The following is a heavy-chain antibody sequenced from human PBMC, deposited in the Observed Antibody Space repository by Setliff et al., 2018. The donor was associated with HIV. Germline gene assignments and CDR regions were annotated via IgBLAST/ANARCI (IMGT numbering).Heavy chain of an antibody. J-gene: IGHJ4*02. Sequence: GASVKVSCKASGYTFSTYGISWVRQAPGHGLEWMGWINTYNGNTNYAQKVKGRVTMTTDTSTSTAYLELRSLRSDDTAVYYCARSIDMHYDFWSAYDYWGQGALVTVSS. CDR2: INTYNGNT. CDR1: GYTFSTYG. V-gene: IGHV1-18*01. D-gene: IGHD3-3*01. CDR3: ARSIDMHYDFWSAYDY.